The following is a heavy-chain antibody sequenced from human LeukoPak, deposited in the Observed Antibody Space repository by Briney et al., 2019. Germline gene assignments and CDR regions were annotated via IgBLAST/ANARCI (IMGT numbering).Heavy chain of an antibody. J-gene: IGHJ6*03. CDR3: ATQISTHYYFYYMDV. CDR2: FNPNNGGT. CDR1: GYTFTGHS. Sequence: ASVKVSCKASGYTFTGHSIHWVRQAPGQGLEWMGWFNPNNGGTNYAQRFQGRVTMTRDTSISTAYLELSRLRSDDTAVYYCATQISTHYYFYYMDVWGKGTTVTVSS. V-gene: IGHV1-2*02. D-gene: IGHD2-15*01.